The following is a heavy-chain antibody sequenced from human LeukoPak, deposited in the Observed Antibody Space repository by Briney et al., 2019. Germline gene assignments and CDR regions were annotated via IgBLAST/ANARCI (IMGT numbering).Heavy chain of an antibody. J-gene: IGHJ4*02. Sequence: GGSLRLSCVASGFTFSGHWMTWVRQAPGKGLEWVGNINPGGFDKFYVDSVKGRFTMSRDNARNSLYLQMDSLRAEDTAVYYCARLKGTTSVFDYWGQGALVIVSS. CDR1: GFTFSGHW. CDR3: ARLKGTTSVFDY. D-gene: IGHD4-17*01. V-gene: IGHV3-7*03. CDR2: INPGGFDK.